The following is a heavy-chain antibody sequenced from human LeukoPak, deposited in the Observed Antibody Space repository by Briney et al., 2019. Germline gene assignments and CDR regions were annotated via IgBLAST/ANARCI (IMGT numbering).Heavy chain of an antibody. Sequence: ASVKVSCKVSGYTLIELSMHWVRQAPGKGLEWMGGFDPEDGETIYAQKFQGRVIMTEDTSTDTAYMELSSLKSEDTAVYYCATLLVVPAANPGMGYYYYMDVWGKGTTVTVSS. CDR1: GYTLIELS. CDR3: ATLLVVPAANPGMGYYYYMDV. CDR2: FDPEDGET. J-gene: IGHJ6*03. D-gene: IGHD2-2*01. V-gene: IGHV1-24*01.